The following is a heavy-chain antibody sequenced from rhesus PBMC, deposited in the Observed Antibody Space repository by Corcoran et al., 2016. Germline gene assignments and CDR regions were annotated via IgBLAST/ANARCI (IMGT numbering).Heavy chain of an antibody. Sequence: QVQLQESGPGLVKPSETLSLTCAVSGYSISSGYGWSWIRQPPGKGLEWIGYIGGSSGSTNYNPSLMSRVTCSKDTSKNQFSLKLSSVTAADTAVYYCARDSRQRLVRTGLDSWGQGVVVTVSS. CDR3: ARDSRQRLVRTGLDS. D-gene: IGHD6S26*01. CDR1: GYSISSGYG. V-gene: IGHV4-127*01. J-gene: IGHJ6*01. CDR2: IGGSSGST.